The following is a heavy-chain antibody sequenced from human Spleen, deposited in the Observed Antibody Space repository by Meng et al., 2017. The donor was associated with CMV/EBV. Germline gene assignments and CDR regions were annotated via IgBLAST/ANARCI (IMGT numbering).Heavy chain of an antibody. V-gene: IGHV4-59*01. D-gene: IGHD2-2*01. CDR3: ARFSDCSTNRCYDTYGLDV. Sequence: SETLSLTCTVSGGSFTSYYWSWIRQFPGKGLEWIGYIYYSGHTDYNPSLKSRVTLSVDTSKNQFSLQLTSVTAADTAVYYCARFSDCSTNRCYDTYGLDVWGQGTTVTVSS. CDR2: IYYSGHT. CDR1: GGSFTSYY. J-gene: IGHJ6*02.